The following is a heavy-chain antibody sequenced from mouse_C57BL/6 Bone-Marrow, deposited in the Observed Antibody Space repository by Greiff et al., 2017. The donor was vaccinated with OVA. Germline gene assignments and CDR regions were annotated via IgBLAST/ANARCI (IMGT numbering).Heavy chain of an antibody. Sequence: EVQLQESGAELVKPGASVKLSCTASGFNFTDYYMHWVKQRTEQGLEWIGRIDPEDGETKYAPKFQGKATITADTSSNTAYLQLSSLTSEDTAVYYCASYYSNLYYFDDWGQGTTLTVSS. CDR1: GFNFTDYY. J-gene: IGHJ2*01. CDR3: ASYYSNLYYFDD. V-gene: IGHV14-2*01. D-gene: IGHD2-5*01. CDR2: IDPEDGET.